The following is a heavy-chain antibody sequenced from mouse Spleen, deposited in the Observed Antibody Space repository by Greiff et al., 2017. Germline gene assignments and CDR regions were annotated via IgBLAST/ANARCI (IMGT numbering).Heavy chain of an antibody. CDR2: INPSNGGT. J-gene: IGHJ4*01. CDR1: GYTFTSYW. CDR3: AREGYSNWGYAMDY. D-gene: IGHD2-5*01. V-gene: IGHV1-53*01. Sequence: VKLQQPGTELVKPGASVKLSCKASGYTFTSYWMHWVQQRPGQGLEWIGNINPSNGGTNYNEKFKSKATLTVDKSSSTAYMQLSSLTSEDSAVYCCAREGYSNWGYAMDYWGQGTSVTVSS.